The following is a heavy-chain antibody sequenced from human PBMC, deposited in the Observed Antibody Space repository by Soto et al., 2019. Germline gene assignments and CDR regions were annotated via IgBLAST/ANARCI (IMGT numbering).Heavy chain of an antibody. CDR3: AKSGQEWSRSPDD. CDR1: GFTFGDFG. Sequence: QVQLVESGGGVVQPGRSLRLSCLASGFTFGDFGMHWVRQAPGKGLEWVAALSYDESNTYYADSVRGRFTISRDISKNTLYLQSNSLRPEDTAVYFCAKSGQEWSRSPDDWGPGTLVTVSS. D-gene: IGHD3-3*01. V-gene: IGHV3-30*18. J-gene: IGHJ4*02. CDR2: LSYDESNT.